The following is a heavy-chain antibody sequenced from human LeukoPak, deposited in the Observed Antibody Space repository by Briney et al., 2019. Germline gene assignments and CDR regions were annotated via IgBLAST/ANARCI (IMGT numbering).Heavy chain of an antibody. V-gene: IGHV3-43*02. CDR3: AKGHFGAGHY. CDR2: ITGDGGTT. Sequence: GGSLRLSCAASGFTFGDYTMHWFRQPPGRGLQWVSLITGDGGTTSYAGSVKGRFTISRDNSKNSLYLHMNSLRNEDTALYYCAKGHFGAGHYWGQGTLVTVSS. CDR1: GFTFGDYT. D-gene: IGHD3-3*01. J-gene: IGHJ4*02.